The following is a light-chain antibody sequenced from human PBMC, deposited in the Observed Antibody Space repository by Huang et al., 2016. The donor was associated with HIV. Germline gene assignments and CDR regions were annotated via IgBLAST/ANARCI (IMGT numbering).Light chain of an antibody. CDR1: QSLSGN. V-gene: IGKV3D-15*01. CDR3: QHYNDWPRT. CDR2: ATT. J-gene: IGKJ2*01. Sequence: EIVLTQSPGTLSLSPGETVALSCRASQSLSGNLAWYQHKPGQTPRLLIYATTIRAAGVPGRFSGSGSGSEFTLTISSLLSEDSAVYYCQHYNDWPRTFGQGTKLEIK.